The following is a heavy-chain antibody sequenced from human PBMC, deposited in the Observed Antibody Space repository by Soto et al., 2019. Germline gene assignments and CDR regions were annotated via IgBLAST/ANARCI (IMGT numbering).Heavy chain of an antibody. CDR2: IDWDDDK. V-gene: IGHV2-70*01. D-gene: IGHD3-10*01. J-gene: IGHJ4*02. CDR1: GFSLSTSGMC. Sequence: SGPTLVNPTQTLTLTCTFSGFSLSTSGMCVSWIRQPPGKALEWLALIDWDDDKYYSTSLKTRLTISKDTSKNQVVLTMTNMDPVDTATYYCARIYYYHDGYYYFDYWGQGTLVTVSS. CDR3: ARIYYYHDGYYYFDY.